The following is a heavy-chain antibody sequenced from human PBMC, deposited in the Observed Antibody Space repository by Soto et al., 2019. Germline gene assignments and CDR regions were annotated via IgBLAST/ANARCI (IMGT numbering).Heavy chain of an antibody. CDR2: IYYSGYT. CDR1: GGSISSGDYK. D-gene: IGHD5-12*01. J-gene: IGHJ4*02. V-gene: IGHV4-30-4*01. CDR3: ARRGVYVAFDY. Sequence: QVQLQESGPGLVKPSQTLSLTCTVSGGSISSGDYKWSWIRQPPGKGLEWIGYIYYSGYTYKNPSLKRRATISVDTSTTQFSLKLSSLTAADAAIYYRARRGVYVAFDYWGQGALVTVSS.